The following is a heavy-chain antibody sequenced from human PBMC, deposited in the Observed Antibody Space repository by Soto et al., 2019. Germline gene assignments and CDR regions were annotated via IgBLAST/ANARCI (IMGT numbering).Heavy chain of an antibody. CDR2: ISAYNGNT. CDR3: ARVLITSGPLEYPFDY. J-gene: IGHJ4*02. Sequence: ASVKVSCKASGYTFTSYGISWVRQAPGQGLEWMGWISAYNGNTNYAQKLQGRVTMTTDTSTSTAYMELRSLRSDDTAVYFCARVLITSGPLEYPFDYWGPGSLVTVSS. D-gene: IGHD3-16*01. V-gene: IGHV1-18*01. CDR1: GYTFTSYG.